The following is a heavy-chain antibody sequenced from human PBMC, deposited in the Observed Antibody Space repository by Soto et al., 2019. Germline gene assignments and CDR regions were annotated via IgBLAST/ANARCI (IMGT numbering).Heavy chain of an antibody. CDR1: GVTVSSYS. D-gene: IGHD2-2*01. Sequence: GGSLRLACAASGVTVSSYSMNWVRQAPGKGLEWVSSISSSSSYIYYADSVKGRFTISRDNAKNSLYLQMNSLRAEDTAVYYCARVMVVPAARGYYYYYMDVWGKGTTVTVSS. CDR3: ARVMVVPAARGYYYYYMDV. J-gene: IGHJ6*03. V-gene: IGHV3-21*01. CDR2: ISSSSSYI.